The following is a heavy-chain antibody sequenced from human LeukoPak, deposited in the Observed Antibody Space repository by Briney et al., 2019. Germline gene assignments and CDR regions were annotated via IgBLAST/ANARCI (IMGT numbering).Heavy chain of an antibody. CDR2: INAGNGNT. J-gene: IGHJ1*01. Sequence: ASVKVSCKASGYTFTSYAMHWVRQAPGQRLEWMGWINAGNGNTKYSQKFQGRVTITRDTSASTAYMELSSLRSEDTAVYYCARDGGSYYRDEYFQHWGQGTLVTVSS. CDR3: ARDGGSYYRDEYFQH. V-gene: IGHV1-3*01. CDR1: GYTFTSYA. D-gene: IGHD1-26*01.